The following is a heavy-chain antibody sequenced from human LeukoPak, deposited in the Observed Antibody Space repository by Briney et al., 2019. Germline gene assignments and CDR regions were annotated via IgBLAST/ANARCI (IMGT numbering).Heavy chain of an antibody. CDR1: GFTFSSYW. J-gene: IGHJ4*01. CDR3: ARDGTAAGPYFNL. V-gene: IGHV3-7*01. D-gene: IGHD6-13*01. Sequence: GASLILSCAVAGFTFSSYWMNWVRQAPGKGLEWVASIKQDGGEKSYVDSVKGRFTISRDNAKNSLYLQMSSLRAEDTAVYYCARDGTAAGPYFNLWAQGTLVTVSS. CDR2: IKQDGGEK.